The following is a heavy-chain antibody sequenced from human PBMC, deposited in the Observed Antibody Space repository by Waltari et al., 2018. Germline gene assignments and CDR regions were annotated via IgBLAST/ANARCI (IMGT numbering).Heavy chain of an antibody. CDR2: IYPGDSDT. CDR1: GYSFTSYW. J-gene: IGHJ6*02. Sequence: EVQLVQSGAEVKKPGDSLKISCKGSGYSFTSYWIGWVRQMPGKGLEWMGIIYPGDSDTSYSPSFQGQVTSSADKSISTAYLQWSSLKASDTAMYYCARHSRFAYPWLTTGGMDVWGQGTTVTVSS. CDR3: ARHSRFAYPWLTTGGMDV. V-gene: IGHV5-51*01. D-gene: IGHD6-19*01.